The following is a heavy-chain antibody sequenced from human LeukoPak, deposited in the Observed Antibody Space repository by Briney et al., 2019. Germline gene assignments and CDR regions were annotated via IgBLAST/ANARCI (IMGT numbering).Heavy chain of an antibody. CDR2: IRSKAYGGTT. CDR1: GFTFGDYA. D-gene: IGHD4-17*01. CDR3: TRDFQRMTTVTTGDY. Sequence: GRSLRLSCTASGFTFGDYAMSWVRQAPGEGLEWVGFIRSKAYGGTTEYAASVKGRFTISRDDSKSIAYLQMNSLKTEDTAVYYCTRDFQRMTTVTTGDYWGQGTLVTVSS. J-gene: IGHJ4*02. V-gene: IGHV3-49*04.